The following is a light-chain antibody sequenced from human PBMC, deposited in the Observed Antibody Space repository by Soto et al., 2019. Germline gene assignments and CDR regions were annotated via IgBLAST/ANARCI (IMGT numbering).Light chain of an antibody. CDR1: QSVSSY. Sequence: EIVLTQPPATLSLSPGERVTLSCRASQSVSSYLAWYQQKPGQAPRLLIYDASNRATGIPARFSGSGSGTDFTLTISSLEPEDFAVYYCQQRSNWPPGYTFGQGTKLEIK. CDR2: DAS. J-gene: IGKJ2*01. V-gene: IGKV3-11*01. CDR3: QQRSNWPPGYT.